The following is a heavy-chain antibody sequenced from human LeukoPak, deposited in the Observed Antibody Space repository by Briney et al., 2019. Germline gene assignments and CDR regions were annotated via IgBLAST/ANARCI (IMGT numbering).Heavy chain of an antibody. CDR3: ARDSYAGANWFDP. J-gene: IGHJ5*02. V-gene: IGHV1-69*05. Sequence: ASVKVSCKASGGTFSSYAISWVRQAPGQGLEWMGGIIPIFGTANYAQKFQGRVTITTDESTSTAYMELSSLRSEDTAVYYCARDSYAGANWFDPWGQGTLVTVSS. D-gene: IGHD1-26*01. CDR1: GGTFSSYA. CDR2: IIPIFGTA.